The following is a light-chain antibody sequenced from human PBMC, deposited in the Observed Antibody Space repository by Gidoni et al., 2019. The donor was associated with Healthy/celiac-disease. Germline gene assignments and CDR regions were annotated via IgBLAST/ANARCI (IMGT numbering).Light chain of an antibody. CDR3: AAWDDSRKGV. Sequence: QSVLTPPPSASGTPGQRVTISCSGSSSNIGSNTVNWYQQLPGTAPKLLIYSNNQRPSGVPDRFSGSKSGTSASLAISGLQSEDEAEYYCAAWDDSRKGVFGGGTKLTVL. J-gene: IGLJ3*02. CDR1: SSNIGSNT. CDR2: SNN. V-gene: IGLV1-44*01.